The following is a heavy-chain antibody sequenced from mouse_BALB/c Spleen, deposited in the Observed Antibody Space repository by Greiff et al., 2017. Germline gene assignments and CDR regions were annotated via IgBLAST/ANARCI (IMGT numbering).Heavy chain of an antibody. CDR1: GYSFTSDYA. CDR3: ARLNYGNYGYFDV. V-gene: IGHV3-2*02. D-gene: IGHD2-1*01. J-gene: IGHJ1*01. CDR2: IRYSGST. Sequence: EVQLQQSGPGLVKPSPSLSLSCTVSGYSFTSDYACNWIRQIPGNKLEWMGYIRYSGSTSYNPSLKSRISITRDTSKNQFFLQLNSVTTEDTAAYYCARLNYGNYGYFDVWGAGTTVTVSS.